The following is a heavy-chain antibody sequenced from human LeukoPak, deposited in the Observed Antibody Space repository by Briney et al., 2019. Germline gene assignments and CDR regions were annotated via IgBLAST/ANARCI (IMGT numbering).Heavy chain of an antibody. CDR2: INHSGST. V-gene: IGHV4-34*01. J-gene: IGHJ3*02. D-gene: IGHD2-2*01. CDR1: GGSFSGYY. CDR3: ARQTAYCITTSCYDAFDI. Sequence: SETLSLTCAVYGGSFSGYYWSWIRQPPGKGLEWIGEINHSGSTNYNPSLKSRVTISVDTSKNQFSLRLNSVTAADTAVYYCARQTAYCITTSCYDAFDIWGQGTMVTVSS.